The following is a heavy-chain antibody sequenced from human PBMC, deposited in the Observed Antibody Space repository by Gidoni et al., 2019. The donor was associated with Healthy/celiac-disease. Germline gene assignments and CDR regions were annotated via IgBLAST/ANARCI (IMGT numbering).Heavy chain of an antibody. Sequence: EVQLVESGGGLVQPGGSLRLSGAASGFTVSSNYMSWVRQAPGKGLEWVSVIYSGGSTYYADSVKGRFTISRDNSKNTLYLQMNSLRAEDTAVYYCARAGYYDSSGKLKWFDYWGQGTLVTVSS. CDR2: IYSGGST. V-gene: IGHV3-66*01. J-gene: IGHJ4*02. CDR1: GFTVSSNY. D-gene: IGHD3-22*01. CDR3: ARAGYYDSSGKLKWFDY.